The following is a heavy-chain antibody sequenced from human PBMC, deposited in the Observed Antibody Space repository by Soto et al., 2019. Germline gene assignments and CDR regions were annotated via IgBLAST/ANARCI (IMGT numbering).Heavy chain of an antibody. CDR3: ARTRMIESWIDS. V-gene: IGHV4-59*01. CDR2: VYYTGST. D-gene: IGHD3-16*01. Sequence: GPVKASETLSLTCNVSGSSISSYYWSWIRQPPGKGLEWIGYVYYTGSTLYNPSLKSRVTISVDMSKKEFSLRLSSVIAADTAVYYCARTRMIESWIDSWGQGIPVTSPQ. CDR1: GSSISSYY. J-gene: IGHJ4*02.